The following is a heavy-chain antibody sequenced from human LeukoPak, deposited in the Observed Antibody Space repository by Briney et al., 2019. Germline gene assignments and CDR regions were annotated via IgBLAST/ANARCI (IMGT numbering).Heavy chain of an antibody. J-gene: IGHJ5*02. CDR2: ISGSGGST. CDR1: GFTFSSYA. CDR3: AKDPGYCSSTSCYTSGWFDP. D-gene: IGHD2-2*02. V-gene: IGHV3-23*01. Sequence: GGSLRLSCAASGFTFSSYAMSWVRQAPGKGLEWVSAISGSGGSTYYADSVKGRFTISRDNSKNTLYLQMNSLRAEDTAVYYCAKDPGYCSSTSCYTSGWFDPWGQGTLVTVSS.